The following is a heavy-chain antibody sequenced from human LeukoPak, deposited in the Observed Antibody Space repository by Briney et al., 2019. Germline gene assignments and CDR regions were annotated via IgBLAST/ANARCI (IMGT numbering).Heavy chain of an antibody. CDR1: GFSLSRYE. D-gene: IGHD3-10*01. CDR2: ISSSGSTI. Sequence: GGSLRLSCAASGFSLSRYEMNWVRQAPGKGLEWVSYISSSGSTIYYAASMKRRFTISRDNAENSLYLQMKRLSAEDTAVYYCARVGHYGSGRSFDYWGQGTLATVSS. V-gene: IGHV3-48*03. J-gene: IGHJ4*02. CDR3: ARVGHYGSGRSFDY.